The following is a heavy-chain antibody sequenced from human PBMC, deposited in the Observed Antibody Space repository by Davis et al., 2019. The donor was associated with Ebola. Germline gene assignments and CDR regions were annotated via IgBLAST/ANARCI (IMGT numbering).Heavy chain of an antibody. J-gene: IGHJ6*02. V-gene: IGHV1-8*01. CDR1: GYTFTSYD. CDR2: MNPNSGNT. CDR3: AGAGYYDFWSGYYPDYYYYGMDV. Sequence: AASVKVSCKASGYTFTSYDINWVRQATGQGLEWMGWMNPNSGNTGYAQKFQGRVTITADKSTSTAYMELSSLRSEDTAVYYCAGAGYYDFWSGYYPDYYYYGMDVWGQGTTVTVSS. D-gene: IGHD3-3*01.